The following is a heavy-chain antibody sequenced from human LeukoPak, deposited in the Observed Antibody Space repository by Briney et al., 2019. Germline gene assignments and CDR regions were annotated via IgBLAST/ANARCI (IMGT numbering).Heavy chain of an antibody. Sequence: GGSLRLSCAASGFTFSGYSMNWVRQAPGKGLEWVANIKQDGSEKYYVDSVKGRFTISRDNAKNSLYLQMNSLRAEDTAVYYCARDSTGPRGAFDIWGQGTMVTVSS. J-gene: IGHJ3*02. V-gene: IGHV3-7*01. CDR3: ARDSTGPRGAFDI. CDR2: IKQDGSEK. CDR1: GFTFSGYS. D-gene: IGHD1-1*01.